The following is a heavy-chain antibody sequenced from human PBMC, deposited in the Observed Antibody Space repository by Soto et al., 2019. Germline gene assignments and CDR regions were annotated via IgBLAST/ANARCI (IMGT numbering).Heavy chain of an antibody. J-gene: IGHJ5*02. CDR1: GFSLSTSGVG. CDR2: IYWDDDK. D-gene: IGHD1-1*01. V-gene: IGHV2-5*02. CDR3: AHRPPERGLASFDP. Sequence: QITLKESGPTLVKPTQTLTLTCTFSGFSLSTSGVGVGWIRQPPGKALEWLALIYWDDDKRYSPSLKNRLTITKDTSKHQAVLTMTNMDPVDTATYYCAHRPPERGLASFDPWGQGTLVTVSS.